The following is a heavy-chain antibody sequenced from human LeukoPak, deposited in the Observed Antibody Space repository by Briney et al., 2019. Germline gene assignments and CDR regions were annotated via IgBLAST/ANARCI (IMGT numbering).Heavy chain of an antibody. CDR3: ARVVGSSMRAPFDF. CDR1: GFTFSTYW. J-gene: IGHJ4*02. Sequence: SGGSLRLSCAASGFTFSTYWMHWVRQAPGKGLVWVARIKGDGTITTYADSVRVRFIISRDNDKHTLYLQMNSIRDADTAVHSCARVVGSSMRAPFDFWGQGMLVTVSS. D-gene: IGHD1-26*01. V-gene: IGHV3-74*03. CDR2: IKGDGTIT.